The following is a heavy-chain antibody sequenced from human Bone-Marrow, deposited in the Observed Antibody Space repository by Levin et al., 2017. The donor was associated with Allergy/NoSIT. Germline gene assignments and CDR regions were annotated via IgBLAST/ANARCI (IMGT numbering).Heavy chain of an antibody. V-gene: IGHV3-30*18. J-gene: IGHJ4*02. CDR3: AKDLYTMVQGVIPGG. CDR2: ISYDGSNK. Sequence: GGSLRLSCAASGFTFSSYGMHWVRQAPGKGLEWVAVISYDGSNKYYADSVKGRFTISRDNSKNTLYLQMNSLRAEDTAVYYCAKDLYTMVQGVIPGGWGQGTLVTVSS. CDR1: GFTFSSYG. D-gene: IGHD3-10*01.